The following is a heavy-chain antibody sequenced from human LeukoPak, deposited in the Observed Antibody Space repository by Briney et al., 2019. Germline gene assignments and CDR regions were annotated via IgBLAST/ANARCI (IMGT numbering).Heavy chain of an antibody. J-gene: IGHJ6*03. Sequence: GGSLRLSCAASGFTFSSYSMNWVRQAPGKGLEWVSSISSSSSYIHYADSVKGRFTISRDNAKNSLHLQMNSLRAEDTAVYYCAGAAAGDMDVWGKGTTVTISS. CDR3: AGAAAGDMDV. CDR1: GFTFSSYS. CDR2: ISSSSSYI. V-gene: IGHV3-21*01. D-gene: IGHD6-13*01.